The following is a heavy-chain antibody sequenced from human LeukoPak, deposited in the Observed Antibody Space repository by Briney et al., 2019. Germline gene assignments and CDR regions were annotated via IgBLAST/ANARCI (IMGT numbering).Heavy chain of an antibody. V-gene: IGHV1-2*02. Sequence: ASVKVSCKASGYTFTGYYMHWVRQAPGQGLEWMGWINPNSGGTNYAQKFQGRVTMTRGTSISTAYMELSRLRSDDTAVYYCARAPYSSGWYINYWGQGILVTVSS. CDR1: GYTFTGYY. D-gene: IGHD6-19*01. CDR3: ARAPYSSGWYINY. J-gene: IGHJ4*02. CDR2: INPNSGGT.